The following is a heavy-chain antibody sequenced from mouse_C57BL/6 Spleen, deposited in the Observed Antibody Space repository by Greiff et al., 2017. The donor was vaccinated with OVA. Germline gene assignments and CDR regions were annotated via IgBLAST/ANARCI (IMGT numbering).Heavy chain of an antibody. CDR1: GYTFTSYW. Sequence: VQLQQPGAELVMPGASVKLSCKASGYTFTSYWMHWVKQRPGQGLEWIGEIDPSDSYTNYNQQFKGKSTLTVDKSSSTAYMQLSSLTSEDSAVYYCARRSNYLYYFDYWGQGTTLTVSS. V-gene: IGHV1-69*01. D-gene: IGHD2-5*01. CDR3: ARRSNYLYYFDY. J-gene: IGHJ2*01. CDR2: IDPSDSYT.